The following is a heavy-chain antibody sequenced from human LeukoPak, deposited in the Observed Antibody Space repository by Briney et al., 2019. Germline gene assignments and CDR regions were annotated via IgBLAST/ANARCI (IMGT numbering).Heavy chain of an antibody. D-gene: IGHD2-15*01. CDR2: IWYDGSNK. Sequence: GGSLRFSCAASGFTFGSYGTHWVRQAPGKGLEWVAVIWYDGSNKYYADSVKGRFTISRDNSKNTLYLQMNSLRAEDTAVYYCARDSRYCSGGSCYFRYFDYWGQGTLVTVSS. V-gene: IGHV3-33*01. CDR3: ARDSRYCSGGSCYFRYFDY. J-gene: IGHJ4*02. CDR1: GFTFGSYG.